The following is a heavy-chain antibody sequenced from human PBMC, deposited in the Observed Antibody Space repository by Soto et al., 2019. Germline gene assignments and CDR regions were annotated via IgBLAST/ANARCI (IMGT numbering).Heavy chain of an antibody. CDR3: TTDQGDSKDYYYFDY. CDR1: GFTFKNAW. CDR2: IVDGGAT. V-gene: IGHV3-15*07. Sequence: EVQLVESGGGLVKPGGSLRLSCVGSGFTFKNAWMNWVRQAPGKGLEWVGRIVDGGATEYAAPVRGRFTISRDDSKNTLDLQITSLTTDDTAVYYCTTDQGDSKDYYYFDYWGQGTLVTVSS. J-gene: IGHJ4*02. D-gene: IGHD4-4*01.